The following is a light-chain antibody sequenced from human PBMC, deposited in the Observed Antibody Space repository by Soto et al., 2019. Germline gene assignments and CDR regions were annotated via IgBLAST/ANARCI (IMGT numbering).Light chain of an antibody. CDR1: QSVSSNS. V-gene: IGKV3-20*01. CDR3: QQYGGSAT. CDR2: GAS. Sequence: EIVLTQSPGSLSLSPGERATLSCRASQSVSSNSLAWYQQIPGQAPRLLIYGASSRATGIPDRFSGSGSGTDFTLTISRLEPEDFAVYYCQQYGGSATFGQGTKVDIK. J-gene: IGKJ1*01.